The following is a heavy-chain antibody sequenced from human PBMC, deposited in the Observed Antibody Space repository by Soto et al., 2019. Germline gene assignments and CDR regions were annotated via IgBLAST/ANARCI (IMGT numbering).Heavy chain of an antibody. CDR2: ISVGGGST. J-gene: IGHJ4*02. Sequence: PGGSLRLSCAASGFTFSSYGISWVRQAPGKGLEWVSLISVGGGSTYYADSVKGRFTISRDNSKNTLYLQINSLRAEDTAVYYCAKARQGATYSFDYWGQGTLVTVSS. CDR1: GFTFSSYG. V-gene: IGHV3-23*01. CDR3: AKARQGATYSFDY. D-gene: IGHD1-26*01.